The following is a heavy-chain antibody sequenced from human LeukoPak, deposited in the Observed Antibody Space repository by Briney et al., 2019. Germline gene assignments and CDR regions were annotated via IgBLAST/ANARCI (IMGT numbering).Heavy chain of an antibody. D-gene: IGHD4-17*01. CDR2: ISSSSSYI. Sequence: GGSLRLSCAAFGFTFSSYSMNWVRQASGKGLEWVSSISSSSSYIDYADSVKGRFTISRDNAKNSLYLQMNSLRAEDTAVYYCARAGPYGDYVDYFDYWGQGTLVTVSS. J-gene: IGHJ4*02. CDR1: GFTFSSYS. CDR3: ARAGPYGDYVDYFDY. V-gene: IGHV3-21*01.